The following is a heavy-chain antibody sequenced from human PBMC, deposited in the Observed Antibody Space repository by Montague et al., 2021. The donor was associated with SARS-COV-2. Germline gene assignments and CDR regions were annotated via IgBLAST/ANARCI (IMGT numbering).Heavy chain of an antibody. D-gene: IGHD3-3*01. CDR1: AGSISSSSYY. CDR3: ATGLRFLEWLLLSWFDP. J-gene: IGHJ5*02. Sequence: SETLSLTCTVSAGSISSSSYYRGWFCQPPWKGLASIGSMYKSGCTYYNPSLKSRVTISVNTSKNHFSLRLSSVTAADTAVYYCATGLRFLEWLLLSWFDPWGQGTLVTVSS. CDR2: MYKSGCT. V-gene: IGHV4-39*01.